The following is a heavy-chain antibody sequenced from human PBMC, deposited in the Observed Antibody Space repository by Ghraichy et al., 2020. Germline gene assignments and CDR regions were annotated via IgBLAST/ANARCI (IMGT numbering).Heavy chain of an antibody. D-gene: IGHD3-10*01. V-gene: IGHV3-23*01. CDR1: GFTFSSYA. Sequence: GALRLSCAASGFTFSSYAMSWVRQAPGKGLEWVSAISGSGGSTYYADSVKGRFTISRDNSKNTLYLQMNSLRAEDTAVYYCAKGQRYGSTPDYWGQGTLVTVSS. J-gene: IGHJ4*02. CDR3: AKGQRYGSTPDY. CDR2: ISGSGGST.